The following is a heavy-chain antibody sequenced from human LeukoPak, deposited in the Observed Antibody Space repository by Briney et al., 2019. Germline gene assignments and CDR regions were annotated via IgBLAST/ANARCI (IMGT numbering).Heavy chain of an antibody. CDR2: IYSGGST. CDR1: GLIVSNND. V-gene: IGHV3-53*01. CDR3: AASVVVVPAAINYLDH. J-gene: IGHJ4*02. D-gene: IGHD2-2*01. Sequence: GGSLRLSCAASGLIVSNNDMSWVRQAPGKGLEWVPAIYSGGSTYYADSVKGRLTISRDKSKSTLYLQMNSLRGDDTAVYYCAASVVVVPAAINYLDHWGQGTLVTVSS.